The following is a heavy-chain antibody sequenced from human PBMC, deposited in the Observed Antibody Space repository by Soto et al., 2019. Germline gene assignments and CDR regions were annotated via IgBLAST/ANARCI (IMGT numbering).Heavy chain of an antibody. CDR3: ATATRDIWFGELADYYYYAMDV. J-gene: IGHJ6*02. V-gene: IGHV1-24*01. CDR1: GYTLTELS. Sequence: ASVKVSCKVSGYTLTELSMHWVRQAPGKGLEWMGGFDPEDGETIYAQKFQGRVTMTEDTSTDTAYMELSSLRSEDTAVYYCATATRDIWFGELADYYYYAMDVWGQGTTVTVSS. CDR2: FDPEDGET. D-gene: IGHD3-10*01.